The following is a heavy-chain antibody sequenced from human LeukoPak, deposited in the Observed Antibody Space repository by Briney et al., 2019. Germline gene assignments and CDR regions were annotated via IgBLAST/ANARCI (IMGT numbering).Heavy chain of an antibody. D-gene: IGHD2-21*01. CDR3: ARAPVTSCRGAYCYPFDY. J-gene: IGHJ4*02. Sequence: GGSLRLSCAAFGFPLSSYAMSWVRQAPGKGLEWVSATSSSDAGTYHADSVRGRFTISRDNSKNTLYLQMNSLRVEDAAVYYCARAPVTSCRGAYCYPFDYWGQGTLVTVSS. CDR1: GFPLSSYA. V-gene: IGHV3-23*01. CDR2: TSSSDAGT.